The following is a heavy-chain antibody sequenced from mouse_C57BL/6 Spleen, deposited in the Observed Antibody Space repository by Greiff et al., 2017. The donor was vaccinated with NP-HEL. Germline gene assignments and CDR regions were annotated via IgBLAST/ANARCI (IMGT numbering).Heavy chain of an antibody. V-gene: IGHV1-82*01. CDR2: LYPGDGDT. CDR1: GYAFSSSW. D-gene: IGHD1-1*01. J-gene: IGHJ4*01. CDR3: ARDYGSSYAMDY. Sequence: QVQLKQSGPELVKPGASVKISCKASGYAFSSSWMNWVKQRPGKGLEWIGRLYPGDGDTNYNGKFKGKATLTADKSSSTAYMQLNSLTSEDSAVYFCARDYGSSYAMDYWGQGTSVTVSA.